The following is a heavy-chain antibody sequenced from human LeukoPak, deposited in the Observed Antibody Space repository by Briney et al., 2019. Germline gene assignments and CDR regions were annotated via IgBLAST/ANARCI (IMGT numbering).Heavy chain of an antibody. Sequence: PSQTLSLTCTVSGGSISSGSYYWSWIRQPAGKGLEWIGRIYTSGSTNYNPSLKSRVTISVDTSKNRFSLKLSSVTAADTAVYYCAREDYRSAFDIWGQGTMVTVSS. CDR2: IYTSGST. V-gene: IGHV4-61*02. D-gene: IGHD4-11*01. CDR3: AREDYRSAFDI. CDR1: GGSISSGSYY. J-gene: IGHJ3*02.